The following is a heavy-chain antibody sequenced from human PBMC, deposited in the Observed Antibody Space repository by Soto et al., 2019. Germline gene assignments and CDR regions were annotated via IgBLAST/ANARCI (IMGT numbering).Heavy chain of an antibody. CDR1: GGSFSGYY. Sequence: ETLSLTCAVYGGSFSGYYWSWIRQPPGKGLEWIGEINHSGSTNYNPSLKSRVTISVDTSKNQFSLKLSSVTAADTAVYYCARGSGYYDFWSGYYCAFDIWGQGTMVTVSS. D-gene: IGHD3-3*01. V-gene: IGHV4-34*01. CDR3: ARGSGYYDFWSGYYCAFDI. J-gene: IGHJ3*02. CDR2: INHSGST.